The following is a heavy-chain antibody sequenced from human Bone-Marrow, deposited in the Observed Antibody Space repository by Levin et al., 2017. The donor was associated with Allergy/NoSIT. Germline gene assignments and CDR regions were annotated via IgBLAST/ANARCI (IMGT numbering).Heavy chain of an antibody. CDR2: INTGNGNT. J-gene: IGHJ4*02. CDR1: GYTFTSYA. D-gene: IGHD6-13*01. Sequence: ASVKVSCKASGYTFTSYAMHWVRQAPGQRLEWMGWINTGNGNTKYSQRFRGRVTITRDTSASTAYMELSSLRSEDTAVYYCARASSWYFVDYWGQGTLVTVSS. V-gene: IGHV1-3*04. CDR3: ARASSWYFVDY.